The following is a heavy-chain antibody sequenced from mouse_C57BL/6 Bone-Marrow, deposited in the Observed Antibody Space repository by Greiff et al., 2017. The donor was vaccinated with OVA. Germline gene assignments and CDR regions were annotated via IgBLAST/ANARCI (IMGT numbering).Heavy chain of an antibody. CDR1: GYTFTSYG. Sequence: EVQLQQSGAELVRPGSSVKMSCKTSGYTFTSYGINWVKQRPGQGLEWIGDIYLGNGYTEYNEKFKGKATLTSDTSSSTAYMQLSSLTSEDSAIYFCASRGDYDGGSYYYAMDYWGQGTSVTVSS. CDR3: ASRGDYDGGSYYYAMDY. V-gene: IGHV1-58*01. J-gene: IGHJ4*01. CDR2: IYLGNGYT. D-gene: IGHD2-4*01.